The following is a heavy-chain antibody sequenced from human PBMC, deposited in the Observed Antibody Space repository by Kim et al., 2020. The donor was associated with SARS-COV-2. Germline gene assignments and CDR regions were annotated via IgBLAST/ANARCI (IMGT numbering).Heavy chain of an antibody. V-gene: IGHV4-39*07. Sequence: SETLSLTCTVSGGSISSSSYYWGWIRQPPGKGLEWIGSIYYSGSTYYNPSLKSRVTISVDTSKNQFSLKLSSVTAADTAVYYCARDRHLSSGWYFPDPWGQGTLVTVSS. CDR3: ARDRHLSSGWYFPDP. CDR1: GGSISSSSYY. D-gene: IGHD6-19*01. J-gene: IGHJ5*02. CDR2: IYYSGST.